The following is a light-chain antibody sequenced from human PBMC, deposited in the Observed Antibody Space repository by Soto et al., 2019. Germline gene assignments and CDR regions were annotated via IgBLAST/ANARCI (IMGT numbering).Light chain of an antibody. Sequence: QAVVTQAPSLTVSPGGSVTLTCAASTGAVTSGHWPYWFQQKPGQVPRALIYDTNNRHSWTPARFSGSLLGGTPALILSGARPEDEADYYCSLSYSGVRVFGGGTKLTVL. V-gene: IGLV7-46*01. CDR3: SLSYSGVRV. J-gene: IGLJ3*02. CDR2: DTN. CDR1: TGAVTSGHW.